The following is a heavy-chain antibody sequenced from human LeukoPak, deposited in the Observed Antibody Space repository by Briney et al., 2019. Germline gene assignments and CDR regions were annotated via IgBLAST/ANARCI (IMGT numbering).Heavy chain of an antibody. J-gene: IGHJ4*02. V-gene: IGHV3-9*03. CDR3: AKDLTTLSIAARPGGFDY. Sequence: GGSLRLSCAASGFTFDDYAMHWVRQAPGKGLEWGSGISWNSGSIGYADSVKGRFTISRDNAKNSLYLQMNSLRAEDMALYYCAKDLTTLSIAARPGGFDYWGQGTLVTVSS. CDR2: ISWNSGSI. D-gene: IGHD6-6*01. CDR1: GFTFDDYA.